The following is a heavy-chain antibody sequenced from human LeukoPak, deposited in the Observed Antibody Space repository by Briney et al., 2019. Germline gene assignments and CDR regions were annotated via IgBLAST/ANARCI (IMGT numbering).Heavy chain of an antibody. CDR1: GGSISSYY. D-gene: IGHD2-2*01. V-gene: IGHV4-4*07. J-gene: IGHJ4*02. Sequence: PSETLSLTCTVSGGSISSYYGSWSRQPAGKGLEWIGRIYTSGSTNYNPSRKSRVTMSVATSKNQFPMKLSSVTAADTAVYYCERGGPYQELDYWGQGTLVTVSS. CDR2: IYTSGST. CDR3: ERGGPYQELDY.